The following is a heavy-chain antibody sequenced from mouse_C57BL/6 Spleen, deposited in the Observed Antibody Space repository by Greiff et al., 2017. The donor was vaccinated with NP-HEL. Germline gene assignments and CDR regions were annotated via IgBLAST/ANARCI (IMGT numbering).Heavy chain of an antibody. Sequence: EVMLVESGGDLVKPGGSLKLSCAASGFTFSSYGMSWVRQTPDKRLEWVATISSGGSYTYYPDSVKGRFTISRDNAKNTLYLQMSSLKSEDTAMYYWARRGGTWHFDYWGQGTTLTVSS. CDR3: ARRGGTWHFDY. J-gene: IGHJ2*01. V-gene: IGHV5-6*02. CDR1: GFTFSSYG. CDR2: ISSGGSYT. D-gene: IGHD3-3*01.